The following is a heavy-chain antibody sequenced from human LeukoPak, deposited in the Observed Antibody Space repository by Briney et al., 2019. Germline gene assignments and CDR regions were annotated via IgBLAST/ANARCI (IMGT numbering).Heavy chain of an antibody. CDR2: ISGGGGST. CDR1: GFTFNNYA. V-gene: IGHV3-23*01. J-gene: IGHJ4*02. CDR3: ARFSAYGDYYFDY. Sequence: GGSLRLSCAASGFTFNNYAMNWVRQAPGKGLEWVSAISGGGGSTYYADSVKGRFTISRDNSKNTLYLQMNSLRAEDTAVYYCARFSAYGDYYFDYWGQGTLVTVSS. D-gene: IGHD4-17*01.